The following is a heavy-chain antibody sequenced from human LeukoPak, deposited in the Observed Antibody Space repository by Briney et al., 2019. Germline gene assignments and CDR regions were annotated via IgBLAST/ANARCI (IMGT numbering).Heavy chain of an antibody. CDR3: ARVNYGSGSYQHYYYYMDV. CDR1: GRSISSYY. Sequence: SETLSLTCTVSGRSISSYYWSWIRQPAGKGLEWIGRIYTSGSTIYNPSLKSRVTMSVDTSKNQFSLKLSSVTAADTAVYYCARVNYGSGSYQHYYYYMDVWGKGTTVTVSS. D-gene: IGHD3-10*01. J-gene: IGHJ6*03. CDR2: IYTSGST. V-gene: IGHV4-4*07.